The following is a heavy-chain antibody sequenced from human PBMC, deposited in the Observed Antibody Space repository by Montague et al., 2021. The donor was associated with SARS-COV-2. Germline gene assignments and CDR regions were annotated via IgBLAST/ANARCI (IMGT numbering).Heavy chain of an antibody. J-gene: IGHJ4*02. CDR2: TYYRSKWYN. V-gene: IGHV6-1*01. CDR3: ARDSEYSIDD. CDR1: GDNVSSNTVA. Sequence: CAISGDNVSSNTVAWNWFRQSPSRGLEWLGRTYYRSKWYNDYAVSMQSRVTINPDTSKNQFSLHVNSVTPEDTAVYYCARDSEYSIDDWGQGLLVTVSS. D-gene: IGHD6-6*01.